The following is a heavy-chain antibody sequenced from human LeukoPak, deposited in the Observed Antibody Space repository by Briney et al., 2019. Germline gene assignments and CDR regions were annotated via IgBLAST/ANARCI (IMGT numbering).Heavy chain of an antibody. CDR1: GGSFSGYY. CDR2: INHSGST. D-gene: IGHD3-10*01. CDR3: ARTNLVRGNYFDY. V-gene: IGHV4-34*01. Sequence: SETLSLTCAVYGGSFSGYYWSWIRQPPGKGLEWIGEINHSGSTNYNPSLKSRVTIPVDTSKNQFSLKLSSVTAADTAVYYCARTNLVRGNYFDYWGQGTLVTVSS. J-gene: IGHJ4*02.